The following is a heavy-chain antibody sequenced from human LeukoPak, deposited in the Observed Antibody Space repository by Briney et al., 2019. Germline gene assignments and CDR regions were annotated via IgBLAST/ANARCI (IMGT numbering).Heavy chain of an antibody. J-gene: IGHJ4*02. CDR1: GFTFSSYS. CDR2: ISSSSSTI. CDR3: ASLILEAGYGDPRDY. Sequence: GGSLRLSCAASGFTFSSYSMNWVRQAPGKGLEWVSYISSSSSTIYYADSVKGRFTVSRDNAKNSLYLQMNSLRAEDTAVYYCASLILEAGYGDPRDYWGQGTLVTVSS. V-gene: IGHV3-48*04. D-gene: IGHD4-17*01.